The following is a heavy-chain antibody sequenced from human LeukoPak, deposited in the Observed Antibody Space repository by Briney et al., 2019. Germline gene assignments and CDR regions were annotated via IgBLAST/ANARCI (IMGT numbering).Heavy chain of an antibody. CDR1: GFTVSSNY. CDR3: ARSIAPAKRWFDP. Sequence: GGSLRLSCAAPGFTVSSNYMSWVRQAPGKGLEWVSVIYSGGSTYYADSVKGRFTISRDNSKNTLYLQMNSLRAEDTAVYYCARSIAPAKRWFDPWGQGTLVTVSS. J-gene: IGHJ5*02. V-gene: IGHV3-66*02. D-gene: IGHD2-15*01. CDR2: IYSGGST.